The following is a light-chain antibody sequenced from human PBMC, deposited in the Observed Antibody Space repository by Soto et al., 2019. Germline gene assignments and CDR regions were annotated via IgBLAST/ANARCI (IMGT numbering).Light chain of an antibody. V-gene: IGLV2-14*01. CDR1: SSDVGGYNY. Sequence: QSVLTQPASVSGSPGQSITISCTGTSSDVGGYNYVSWYQQHPGKAPKLMIYDVSNRPSGVSNRLSGSKSGNTASLTISGLQAEDEADYYRSSYTSSSTYVFGTGTKLTVL. J-gene: IGLJ1*01. CDR3: SSYTSSSTYV. CDR2: DVS.